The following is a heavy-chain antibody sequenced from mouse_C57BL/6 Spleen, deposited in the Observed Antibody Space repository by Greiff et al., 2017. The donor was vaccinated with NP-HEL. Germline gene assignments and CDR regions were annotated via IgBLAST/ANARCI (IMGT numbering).Heavy chain of an antibody. CDR1: GYAFSSSW. CDR3: ARENYGYDAAWFAY. CDR2: TYPGDGDT. V-gene: IGHV1-82*01. Sequence: QVQLQQSGPELVKPGASVKISCKASGYAFSSSWMNWVKQRPGKGLEWIGRTYPGDGDTNYNGKFKGKATLTADKSSSTAYMQLSSLTSEDSAVYFCARENYGYDAAWFAYWGQGTLVTVSA. J-gene: IGHJ3*01. D-gene: IGHD2-2*01.